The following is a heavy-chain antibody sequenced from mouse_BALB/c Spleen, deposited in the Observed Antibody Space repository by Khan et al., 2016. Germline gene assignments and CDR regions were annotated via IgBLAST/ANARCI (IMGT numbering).Heavy chain of an antibody. J-gene: IGHJ4*01. CDR1: GYSFTGYY. Sequence: VQLQQSGPDLVKPGASVKISCKASGYSFTGYYMYWVKQSHEKSLEWIGRINPNNGGSYSNQKFKGKAIFTVDKSSSTAYMELRSLTSDDSAVYYCLRDAMDYWGQGTSVTVSS. CDR3: LRDAMDY. CDR2: INPNNGGS. D-gene: IGHD1-1*01. V-gene: IGHV1-18*01.